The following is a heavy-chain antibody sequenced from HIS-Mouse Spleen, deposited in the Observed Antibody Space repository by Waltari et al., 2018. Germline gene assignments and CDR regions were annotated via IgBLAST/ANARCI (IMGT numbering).Heavy chain of an antibody. CDR2: IYSGGRT. D-gene: IGHD4-17*01. CDR3: ARAPTSTVTFDY. V-gene: IGHV3-53*01. Sequence: EVQLVESGGGLIQPGGSLRLSCAASGFTVSSNYMSWVRQAPGKGLEWVSGIYSGGRTYYADSVKGRFTISRDNSKNTLYLQMNSLRAEDTAVYYCARAPTSTVTFDYWGQGTLVTVSS. CDR1: GFTVSSNY. J-gene: IGHJ4*02.